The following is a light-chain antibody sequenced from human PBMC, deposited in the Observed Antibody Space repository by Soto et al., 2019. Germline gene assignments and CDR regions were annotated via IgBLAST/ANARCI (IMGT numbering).Light chain of an antibody. V-gene: IGKV3-20*01. CDR1: QSV. J-gene: IGKJ1*01. Sequence: IVLTQSPGTLSLSPGERATLYCRASQSVGYQQKPGQAHRLIIYGASSRATGIPDRFSGSVSGTDFTPTISELETGDFAVYYGQQYATSDTWTFGQRTKVDIK. CDR2: GAS. CDR3: QQYATSDTWT.